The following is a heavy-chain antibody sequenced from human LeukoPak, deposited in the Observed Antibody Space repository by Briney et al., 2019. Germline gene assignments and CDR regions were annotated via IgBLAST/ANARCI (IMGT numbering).Heavy chain of an antibody. CDR1: VYTFSTYD. V-gene: IGHV1-8*01. CDR3: ARGPSRDYGSGSSWFDP. D-gene: IGHD3-10*01. J-gene: IGHJ5*02. CDR2: MNPNSGNT. Sequence: GASVKVSCKASVYTFSTYDINWVRQVTGQGLEWMGWMNPNSGNTGYAQKIQGRATMTRNTSINTAYMELSSLRSEDTAVYYCARGPSRDYGSGSSWFDPWGQGTLVTVSS.